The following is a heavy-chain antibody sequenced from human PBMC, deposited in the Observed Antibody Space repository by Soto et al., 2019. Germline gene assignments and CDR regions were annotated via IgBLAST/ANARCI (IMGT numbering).Heavy chain of an antibody. D-gene: IGHD6-6*01. CDR1: GFTFSSYA. Sequence: GGSLRLSCAASGFTFSSYAMHWVRQSPGKGLEWVAVISYDGSNKYYADSVKGRFTISRDNAKNSLYLQMNSMRAEDTAVYYCARGYYSSSTVQEYYGMDLWGRGTKVTVSS. CDR3: ARGYYSSSTVQEYYGMDL. CDR2: ISYDGSNK. J-gene: IGHJ6*02. V-gene: IGHV3-30-3*01.